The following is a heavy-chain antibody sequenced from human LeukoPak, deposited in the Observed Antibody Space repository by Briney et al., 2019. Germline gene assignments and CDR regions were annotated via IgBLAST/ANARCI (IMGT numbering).Heavy chain of an antibody. V-gene: IGHV3-74*01. CDR3: AKGGPREQRGVDP. D-gene: IGHD3-10*01. CDR1: GFTLSNYW. Sequence: GGSLRLSCAASGFTLSNYWMMHWVRQDPGKGLAWVARIRDNGGDTNYADSVKGRFIVSGDSARNTMYLQMKRLRVEDTAVYYCAKGGPREQRGVDPWGQGTLVTVSS. CDR2: IRDNGGDT. J-gene: IGHJ5*02.